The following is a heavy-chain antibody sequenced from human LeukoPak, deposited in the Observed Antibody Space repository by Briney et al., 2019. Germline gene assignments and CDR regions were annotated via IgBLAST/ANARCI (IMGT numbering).Heavy chain of an antibody. D-gene: IGHD3-22*01. CDR3: ARRKYYDSSGYYPKYFDY. J-gene: IGHJ4*02. V-gene: IGHV5-51*01. CDR2: IYPGDSDT. CDR1: GYSFTSYW. Sequence: GESLKISCKGSGYSFTSYWIGWVRQMPGKGLEWMGIIYPGDSDTRYSPSFQGPVTISADKSISTAYLQWSSLKASDTAMYYCARRKYYDSSGYYPKYFDYWGQGTLVTVSS.